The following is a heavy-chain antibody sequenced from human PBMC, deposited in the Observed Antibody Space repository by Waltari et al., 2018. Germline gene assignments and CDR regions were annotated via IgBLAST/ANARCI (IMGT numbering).Heavy chain of an antibody. CDR1: GGSISSGGYS. CDR2: RLHRWSP. CDR3: ARTVVAADYYYYYMDV. J-gene: IGHJ6*03. Sequence: QLQLQESGSGLVKPSQTLSLTCAVSGGSISSGGYSWSWIRQPPGKGLEWIGYRLHRWSPNCNPSLKGRVTLSVDRSKNQFSLKLGSVTAADTAVYYCARTVVAADYYYYYMDVWGKGTTVTVSS. V-gene: IGHV4-30-2*01. D-gene: IGHD2-15*01.